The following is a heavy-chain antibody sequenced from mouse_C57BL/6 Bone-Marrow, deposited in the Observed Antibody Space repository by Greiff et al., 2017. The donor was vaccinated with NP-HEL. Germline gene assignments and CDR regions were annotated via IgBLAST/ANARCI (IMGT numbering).Heavy chain of an antibody. D-gene: IGHD2-3*01. CDR3: ARDGPGGYYFDY. CDR1: GYTFTNYW. V-gene: IGHV1-63*01. J-gene: IGHJ2*01. CDR2: IYPGGGYT. Sequence: VQLQQSGAELVRPGTSVKMSCKASGYTFTNYWIGWAKQRPGHGLEWIGDIYPGGGYTNYNEKFKGKATLTADKSSSTAYTQCSSLTSEDSAIYYCARDGPGGYYFDYWGQGTTLTVSS.